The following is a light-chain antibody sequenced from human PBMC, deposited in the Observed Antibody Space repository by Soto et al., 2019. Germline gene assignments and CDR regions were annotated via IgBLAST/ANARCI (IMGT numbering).Light chain of an antibody. V-gene: IGKV1-5*03. CDR3: QNYFSTPRT. J-gene: IGKJ5*01. CDR1: QTISSW. CDR2: KAS. Sequence: TQMTQYPLSLSASVGEKIIITCRASQTISSWLAWYQQKPGKAPKLLIYKASTLKSGVPSRFSGSGSGTDFTLTISSLQPEDVATYYCQNYFSTPRTFGQGTRLEIK.